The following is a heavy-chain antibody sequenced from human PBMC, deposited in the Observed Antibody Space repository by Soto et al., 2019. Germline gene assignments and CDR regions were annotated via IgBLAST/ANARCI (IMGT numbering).Heavy chain of an antibody. Sequence: PSQTLSLTCAISVDSVSSNSAAWNLISQSPSRGLEWLGRTYYRSKWYNDYAVSVKSRITINPDTSKNQFSLQLNSVTPEDKAVYYCAREGITGNLGGFDYWCQGTLVTVSS. CDR3: AREGITGNLGGFDY. D-gene: IGHD1-20*01. V-gene: IGHV6-1*01. CDR1: VDSVSSNSAA. J-gene: IGHJ4*02. CDR2: TYYRSKWYN.